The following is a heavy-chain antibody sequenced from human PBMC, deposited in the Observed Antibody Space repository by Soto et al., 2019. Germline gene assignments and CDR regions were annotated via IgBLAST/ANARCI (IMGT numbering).Heavy chain of an antibody. CDR1: GASLSRYY. D-gene: IGHD1-26*01. J-gene: IGHJ5*02. V-gene: IGHV4-4*07. CDR3: VRDGTKNLRDRFEP. Sequence: QVVLQESGPGVVKPSDTLSLTCNVSGASLSRYYWSWIRQPPGKGLEWIGRIYATGDTDYNPSLKSRISMSVDMSKKQFSLTLRSVTAADTAIYCCVRDGTKNLRDRFEPWGRGILVTVSS. CDR2: IYATGDT.